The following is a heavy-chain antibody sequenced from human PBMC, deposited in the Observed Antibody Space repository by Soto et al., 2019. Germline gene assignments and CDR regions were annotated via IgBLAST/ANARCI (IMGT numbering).Heavy chain of an antibody. D-gene: IGHD2-21*01. CDR3: AKGTGDDYYYYGMDV. J-gene: IGHJ6*02. CDR2: ISGSGGST. V-gene: IGHV3-23*01. Sequence: GGSLRLSCAASGFTFSSYAMSWVRQAPGKGLEWVSAISGSGGSTYYADSVKGRFTISRDNSKNTLYLQMNSLRAEDTAVYYCAKGTGDDYYYYGMDVWGQGTTVTVSS. CDR1: GFTFSSYA.